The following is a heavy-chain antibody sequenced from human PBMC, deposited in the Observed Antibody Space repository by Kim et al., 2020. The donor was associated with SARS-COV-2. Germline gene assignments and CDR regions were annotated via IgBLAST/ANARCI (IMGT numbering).Heavy chain of an antibody. CDR2: T. V-gene: IGHV3-11*03. CDR3: ARWDQVETLDY. Sequence: TNYADSVKGRFTISRDNAKNSLYLQMNSLRAEDTAVYYCARWDQVETLDYWGQGTLVTVSS. D-gene: IGHD1-1*01. J-gene: IGHJ4*02.